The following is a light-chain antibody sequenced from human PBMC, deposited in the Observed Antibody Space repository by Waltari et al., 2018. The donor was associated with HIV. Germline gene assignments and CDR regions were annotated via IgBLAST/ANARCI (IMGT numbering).Light chain of an antibody. CDR3: QSYDSSLSGYV. Sequence: QSVLTPPPSVSGAPGQRVTIPCTRTSPTIGAGSDVHRYQQLPGTAPKLLIYGNINRPSGVPDRFSGSESGTSASLAITGLQAEDEADYYCQSYDSSLSGYVFGTGTKVTVL. J-gene: IGLJ1*01. CDR1: SPTIGAGSD. CDR2: GNI. V-gene: IGLV1-40*01.